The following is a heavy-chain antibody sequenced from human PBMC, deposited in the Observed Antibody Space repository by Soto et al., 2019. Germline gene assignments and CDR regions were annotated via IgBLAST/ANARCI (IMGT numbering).Heavy chain of an antibody. CDR2: ISPYTGNT. V-gene: IGHV1-18*01. D-gene: IGHD3-16*01. Sequence: QVQLVQSGDEVKKPGASVKVSCKASGYIFVNYGIAWVRQAPGQGLEWMGWISPYTGNTHSASKVQGRLTMTTDPSTSTGYMGLGSLTSDDTAVYYCVRVENYVTPTTQVVWGQGTTVTVSS. J-gene: IGHJ6*02. CDR3: VRVENYVTPTTQVV. CDR1: GYIFVNYG.